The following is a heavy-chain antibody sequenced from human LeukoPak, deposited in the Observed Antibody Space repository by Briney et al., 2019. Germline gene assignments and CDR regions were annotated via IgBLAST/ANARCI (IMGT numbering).Heavy chain of an antibody. CDR1: GGTFSIYA. V-gene: IGHV1-18*01. D-gene: IGHD1-14*01. CDR3: VTSLGTDFSAY. Sequence: ASVKVSCKPSGGTFSIYAISWVRPAPGQGRAWMGWISPYNGKTSFAQKFQGRVTLTTDTSTTTVFMELRSLTYDDTAIYYCVTSLGTDFSAYWGQGTLVTGSA. CDR2: ISPYNGKT. J-gene: IGHJ4*02.